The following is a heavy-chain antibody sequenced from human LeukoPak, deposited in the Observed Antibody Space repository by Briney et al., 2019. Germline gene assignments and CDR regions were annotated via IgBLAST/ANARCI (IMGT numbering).Heavy chain of an antibody. V-gene: IGHV4-34*01. CDR2: INHSGST. J-gene: IGHJ4*02. CDR1: GGSFSGYY. D-gene: IGHD3-3*01. CDR3: ARGRTIFGVVPGY. Sequence: SETLSLTCAVHGGSFSGYYWSWIRQPPGKGLEWIGEINHSGSTNYNPSLKSRVTISVDTSKNQFSLKLSSVTAADTAVYYCARGRTIFGVVPGYWGQGTLVTVSS.